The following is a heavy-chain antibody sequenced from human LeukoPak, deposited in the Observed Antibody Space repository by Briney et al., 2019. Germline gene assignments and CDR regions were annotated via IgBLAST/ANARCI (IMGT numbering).Heavy chain of an antibody. J-gene: IGHJ4*02. Sequence: PGGSLRLSCAASGLSFSDAWMSWVRQAPGKGLEWVGRIKGEAAGGTTDYVASVKGRFTISRDGAKNTLYLQMNNLKSEDTAVYYCTGPPDWGQGTLVTVSS. CDR1: GLSFSDAW. CDR2: IKGEAAGGTT. V-gene: IGHV3-15*01. CDR3: TGPPD.